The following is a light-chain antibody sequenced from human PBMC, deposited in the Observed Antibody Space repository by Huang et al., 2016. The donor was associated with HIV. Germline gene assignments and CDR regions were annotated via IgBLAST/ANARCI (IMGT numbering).Light chain of an antibody. CDR2: GAS. V-gene: IGKV3-15*01. Sequence: EIVMTQSPATLSVSPGERATLSCRASQSVSSNLALYQQKPGQAPSLLIYGASTRATGIPARFSGSGSGTEFTLTISRLQSEDFAVYYCQQYNNWPLYTFGQGTKLEIK. CDR3: QQYNNWPLYT. CDR1: QSVSSN. J-gene: IGKJ2*01.